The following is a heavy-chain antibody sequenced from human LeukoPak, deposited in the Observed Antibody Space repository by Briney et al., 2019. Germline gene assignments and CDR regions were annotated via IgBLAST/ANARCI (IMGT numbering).Heavy chain of an antibody. J-gene: IGHJ5*01. CDR3: ARALTPASGWLGS. CDR2: ISSSSSSYM. CDR1: GFIFSSYT. V-gene: IGHV3-21*01. D-gene: IGHD6-19*01. Sequence: GGSLRLSCVASGFIFSSYTMSWVRQAPGKGLEWVSCISSSSSSYMYYGDTLKGRFTISRDNAKNSLYLQMDNLRADDTAMYDCARALTPASGWLGSWGQGTLVTVSS.